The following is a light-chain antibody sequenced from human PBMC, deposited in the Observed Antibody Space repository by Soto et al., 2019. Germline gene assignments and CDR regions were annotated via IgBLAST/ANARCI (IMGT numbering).Light chain of an antibody. CDR1: QSHLHSNGYNY. J-gene: IGKJ1*01. CDR3: MQPLQSWT. CDR2: LGS. V-gene: IGKV2-28*01. Sequence: DIVMTQSPLSLTVTPGEPASISCRSSQSHLHSNGYNYLDWYLQKPGQSPQLLIYLGSNRASGVPDRFSGSGSGTDFTLKISRVEAEDVGVYYCMQPLQSWTFGQGTKVDIK.